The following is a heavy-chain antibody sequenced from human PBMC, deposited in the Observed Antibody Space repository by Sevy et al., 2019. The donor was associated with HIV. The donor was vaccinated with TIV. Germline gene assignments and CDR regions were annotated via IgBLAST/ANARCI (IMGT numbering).Heavy chain of an antibody. CDR2: ISYDGSNK. D-gene: IGHD3-10*01. V-gene: IGHV3-30*18. Sequence: GGSLRLSCAASGFTFSSYGMHWVRQAPGKGLEWVAVISYDGSNKYYADSVKGRFTISSDNSKNTLYLQMNSLRAEDTAVYYCAKEGGIVLWFGDPLYYYGMDVWGQGTTVTVSS. CDR1: GFTFSSYG. CDR3: AKEGGIVLWFGDPLYYYGMDV. J-gene: IGHJ6*02.